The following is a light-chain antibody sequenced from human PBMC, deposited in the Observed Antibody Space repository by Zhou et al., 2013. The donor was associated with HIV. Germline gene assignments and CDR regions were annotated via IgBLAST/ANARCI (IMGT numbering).Light chain of an antibody. V-gene: IGKV3-11*01. J-gene: IGKJ2*01. CDR2: DAS. Sequence: EIVLTQSPATLSLSPGERATLSCRASQSVSSYLAWYQQKPGQAPRLLIYDASNRATGIPARFSGSGSGTDFTLTISGLQPEDFATYSCQQTYTTPYTFGPGDQARDQT. CDR1: QSVSSY. CDR3: QQTYTTPYT.